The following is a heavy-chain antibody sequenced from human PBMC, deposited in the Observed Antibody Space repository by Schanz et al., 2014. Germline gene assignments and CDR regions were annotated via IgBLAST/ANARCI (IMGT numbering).Heavy chain of an antibody. CDR3: ARGFDFWDR. D-gene: IGHD3-3*01. J-gene: IGHJ4*02. V-gene: IGHV1-18*01. CDR1: GYTFTAYG. CDR2: ISTFRNEDT. Sequence: VQSVHSGTEVQKLGASVKVSCQTSGYTFTAYGINWVRQAPGQGPEFMGWISTFRNEDTNSAQRFKGRLTMTTDTSTSTAYMELRSLRSDDTAVYYCARGFDFWDRWGQGTLVIVSS.